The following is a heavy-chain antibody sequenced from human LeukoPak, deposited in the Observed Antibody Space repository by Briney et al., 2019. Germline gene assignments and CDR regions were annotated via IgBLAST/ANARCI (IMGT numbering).Heavy chain of an antibody. CDR2: INPNSGGT. CDR1: GGTFSSYA. CDR3: ARGFSSGRFGFDI. D-gene: IGHD6-19*01. J-gene: IGHJ3*02. V-gene: IGHV1-2*06. Sequence: GASVKVSCKASGGTFSSYAISWVRQAPGQGLEWMGRINPNSGGTKYAQKFQGRVTMTRDTSISTAYMELSGLRSDDAAVFYCARGFSSGRFGFDIWGPGTVVAVSS.